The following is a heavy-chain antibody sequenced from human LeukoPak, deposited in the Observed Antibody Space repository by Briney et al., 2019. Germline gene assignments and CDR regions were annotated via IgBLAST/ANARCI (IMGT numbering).Heavy chain of an antibody. D-gene: IGHD3-10*01. Sequence: SETLSLTCTVSGGSISSGSYYWSWIRQPAGKGLEWIGRIYTSRSTNYNPSLKSRVTLSVDTSKNQFPLKLSSVTAADTAVYYCARFYGSGSSLYFDYWGQGTLVTVSS. J-gene: IGHJ4*02. V-gene: IGHV4-61*02. CDR2: IYTSRST. CDR1: GGSISSGSYY. CDR3: ARFYGSGSSLYFDY.